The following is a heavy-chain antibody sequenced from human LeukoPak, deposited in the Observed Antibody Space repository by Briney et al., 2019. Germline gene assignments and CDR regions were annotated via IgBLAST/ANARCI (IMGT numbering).Heavy chain of an antibody. CDR3: ARESGGDWGYFDD. CDR2: TTQSGESS. Sequence: GGSLRLSCVASGFTFSKKAMSWVRQAPGMGLEWVTSTTQSGESSGYADSVKGRFTISRDNSKNTLFLQMDSLRVEDTAIYYCARESGGDWGYFDDWGQGTLVTVSS. CDR1: GFTFSKKA. J-gene: IGHJ4*02. V-gene: IGHV3-23*01. D-gene: IGHD2-21*02.